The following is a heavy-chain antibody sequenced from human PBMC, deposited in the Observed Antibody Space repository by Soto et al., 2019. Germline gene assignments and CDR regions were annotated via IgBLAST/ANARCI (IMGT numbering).Heavy chain of an antibody. CDR2: IWYDGSNK. CDR1: GFTFSSYG. J-gene: IGHJ4*02. Sequence: PGGSLRLSCAASGFTFSSYGMHWVRQAPGKGLEWVAVIWYDGSNKYYADSVKGRFTISRDNSKNTLYLQMNSLRAEDTAVYYCAREYYDSSGYYTFDYWGQGTLVTVSS. CDR3: AREYYDSSGYYTFDY. V-gene: IGHV3-33*01. D-gene: IGHD3-22*01.